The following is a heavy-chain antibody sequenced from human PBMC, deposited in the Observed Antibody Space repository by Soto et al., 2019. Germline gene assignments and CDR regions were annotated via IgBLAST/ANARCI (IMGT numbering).Heavy chain of an antibody. J-gene: IGHJ4*02. D-gene: IGHD6-6*01. Sequence: GGSLRLSCAASGFTFSSYAMTWVRQAPGKGLEWVSVISGSGGSTHYADSVKGRSTIARDNSKNTLYLQVNSLRAEDTAVYYCAKVDRGSSSGVYFDYWGQGTLVTVSS. CDR1: GFTFSSYA. CDR3: AKVDRGSSSGVYFDY. V-gene: IGHV3-23*01. CDR2: ISGSGGST.